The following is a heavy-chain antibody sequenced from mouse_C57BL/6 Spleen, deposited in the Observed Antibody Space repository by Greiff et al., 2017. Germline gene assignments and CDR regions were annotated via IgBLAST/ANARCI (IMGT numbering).Heavy chain of an antibody. Sequence: EVQLVESGGGLVQPKGSVKLSCAASGFSFNTYAMNWVRQAPGKGLEWVARIRSKSNNYATYYADSVKDRFTISRDDSESMLYLQMNNLKTEDTAMYCSGRREYDAAMDYWGQGTTVTVSS. CDR2: IRSKSNNYAT. J-gene: IGHJ4*01. V-gene: IGHV10-1*01. D-gene: IGHD2-14*01. CDR3: GRREYDAAMDY. CDR1: GFSFNTYA.